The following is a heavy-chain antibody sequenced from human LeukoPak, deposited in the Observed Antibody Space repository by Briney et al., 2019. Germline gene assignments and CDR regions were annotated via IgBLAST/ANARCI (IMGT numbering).Heavy chain of an antibody. CDR1: GFTFSNYA. J-gene: IGHJ2*01. CDR3: AKDLVTRASGNWYFDL. CDR2: TVGGGRPNT. V-gene: IGHV3-23*01. D-gene: IGHD2-21*02. Sequence: GGSLRLSCAASGFTFSNYAMTWVRQAPGKGLEWVAATVGGGRPNTYHADSVKGRFTISRDNSKNTLYLQMNSLRAEDTAVYYCAKDLVTRASGNWYFDLWGRGTLVTVSS.